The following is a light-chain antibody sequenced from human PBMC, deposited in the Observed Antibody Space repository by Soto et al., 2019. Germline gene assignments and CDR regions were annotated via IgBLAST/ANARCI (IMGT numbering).Light chain of an antibody. CDR2: GAS. Sequence: EIVLTQSPGTLSLSPGERATLSCRASQSVSSSYLAWYQQRPGQAPRLLSSGASYSATGITDRFSGSGSGTDFTLTISRLEPEDFAVYYCQQYGSSPPEFTFGPGTKVDAK. V-gene: IGKV3-20*01. CDR1: QSVSSSY. J-gene: IGKJ3*01. CDR3: QQYGSSPPEFT.